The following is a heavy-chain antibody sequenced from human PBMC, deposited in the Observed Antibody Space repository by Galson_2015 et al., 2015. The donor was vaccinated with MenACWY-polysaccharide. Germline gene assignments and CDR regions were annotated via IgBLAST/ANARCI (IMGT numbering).Heavy chain of an antibody. J-gene: IGHJ4*02. CDR1: GFPFTTYA. V-gene: IGHV3-23*01. Sequence: LRLSCAASGFPFTTYAMSWVRQAPGKGLEWVSFITSSGDLTYYTDSVKGRFTISRDNSKNTLYLQMNSLRAEDTAVYYCAKLAGKNDGYWGQGTLVTVSS. D-gene: IGHD3-10*01. CDR2: ITSSGDLT. CDR3: AKLAGKNDGY.